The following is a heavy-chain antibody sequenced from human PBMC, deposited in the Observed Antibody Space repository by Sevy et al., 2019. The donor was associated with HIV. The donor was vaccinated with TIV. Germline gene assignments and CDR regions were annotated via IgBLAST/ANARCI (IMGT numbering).Heavy chain of an antibody. J-gene: IGHJ5*02. V-gene: IGHV4-59*01. Sequence: SETLSLTCTVSGGLISSYYWNWIRQPPGKGLEWIGYIYYSGNTNYNPSLKSRVTISLDMSKNQFSLKLSSVTAADTAVYYCATGVAAADNWFDPWGQGTLVTVSS. CDR1: GGLISSYY. CDR3: ATGVAAADNWFDP. D-gene: IGHD6-13*01. CDR2: IYYSGNT.